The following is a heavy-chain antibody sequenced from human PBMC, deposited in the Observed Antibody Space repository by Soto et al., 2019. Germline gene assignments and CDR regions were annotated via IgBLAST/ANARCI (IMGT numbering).Heavy chain of an antibody. CDR1: GFTFGSSV. Sequence: GGSLRLSCAASGFTFGSSVMSWVRQTPGKGLQWVSLIGGSGATTYYAGSVKGRFTISRDNSKNTRYLQMNSLRAEDTAVYYCAKDVYCIPTGCSKSYDHWGRGTLVTVSS. J-gene: IGHJ4*01. CDR3: AKDVYCIPTGCSKSYDH. CDR2: IGGSGATT. V-gene: IGHV3-23*01. D-gene: IGHD2-2*01.